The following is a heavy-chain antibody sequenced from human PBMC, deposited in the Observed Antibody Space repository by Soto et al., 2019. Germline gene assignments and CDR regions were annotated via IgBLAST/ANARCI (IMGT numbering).Heavy chain of an antibody. CDR1: GYSFTSYW. CDR2: IDPSDSYT. J-gene: IGHJ6*02. CDR3: ARSEVVVVVAATAEGDYYYGMDV. Sequence: GESLKISCKGSGYSFTSYWISWVRQMPGKGLEWMGRIDPSDSYTNYSPSFQGHVTISADKSISTAYLQWSSLKASDTAMYYCARSEVVVVVAATAEGDYYYGMDVWGQGTTVTVSS. V-gene: IGHV5-10-1*01. D-gene: IGHD2-15*01.